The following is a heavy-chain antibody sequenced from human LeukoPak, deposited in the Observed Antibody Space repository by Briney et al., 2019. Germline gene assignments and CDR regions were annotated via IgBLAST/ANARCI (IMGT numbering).Heavy chain of an antibody. V-gene: IGHV3-7*01. J-gene: IGHJ4*02. CDR2: INHNGNVN. CDR3: ARAYSSGWYVVDY. D-gene: IGHD6-19*01. Sequence: GGSLRLSCAASGFTFSSYWMNWARQAPGKGLEWVASINHNGNVNYYVDSVKGRFTISRDNSKNTLYLQMNSLRAEDTAVYYCARAYSSGWYVVDYWGQGTLVTVSS. CDR1: GFTFSSYW.